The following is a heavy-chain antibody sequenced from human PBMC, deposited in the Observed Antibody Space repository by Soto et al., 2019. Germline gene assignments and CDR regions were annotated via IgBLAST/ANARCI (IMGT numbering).Heavy chain of an antibody. V-gene: IGHV3-21*01. D-gene: IGHD1-20*01. CDR2: ISSSSSYI. Sequence: GGSLRLSCAASGFTFSSYSMNWVRQAPGKGLEWVSSISSSSSYIYYADSVKGRFTISRDNAKNSLYLQMNSLRAEDTAVYYCASNWNYDYYGMDVWGQGTTVTVSS. CDR1: GFTFSSYS. J-gene: IGHJ6*02. CDR3: ASNWNYDYYGMDV.